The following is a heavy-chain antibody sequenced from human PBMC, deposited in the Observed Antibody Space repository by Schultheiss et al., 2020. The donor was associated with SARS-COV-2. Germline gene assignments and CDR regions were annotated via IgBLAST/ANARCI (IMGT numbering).Heavy chain of an antibody. J-gene: IGHJ5*02. CDR2: INHSGST. V-gene: IGHV4-34*01. CDR3: ASISTIFGVVRAP. CDR1: GGSFSGYY. Sequence: SQTLSLTCAVYGGSFSGYYWSWIRQPPGKGLEWIGEINHSGSTNYNPSLKSRVTISVDTSKNQFSLKLSSVTAADTAVYYCASISTIFGVVRAPWGQGTLVTV. D-gene: IGHD3-3*01.